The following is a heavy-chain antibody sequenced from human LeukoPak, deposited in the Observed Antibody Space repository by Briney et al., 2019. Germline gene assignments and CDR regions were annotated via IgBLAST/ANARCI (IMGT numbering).Heavy chain of an antibody. D-gene: IGHD2-15*01. CDR2: ISYSGRI. V-gene: IGHV4-59*11. J-gene: IGHJ4*02. CDR3: ARGAGWWDY. Sequence: SETLSLTCTVSGGPISSHYWSWIRQPPGEGLEWIGYISYSGRINYNPSLKSRVTLSLDTSKNQFSLTLTSVTAPDTAVYYCARGAGWWDYWCQGTLVTVSS. CDR1: GGPISSHY.